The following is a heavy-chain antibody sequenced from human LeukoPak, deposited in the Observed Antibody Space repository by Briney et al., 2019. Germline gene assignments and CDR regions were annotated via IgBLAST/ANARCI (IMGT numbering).Heavy chain of an antibody. Sequence: GASVKVSCKASGYTFTCYYIHWVRQAPGQGLEWMGWINPNSGGTNYAQRFQGRVTMTRDTSISTAYMELSRLRSDDTAVYYCARDTARITIFGVAKYMDVWGKGTTVTVSS. J-gene: IGHJ6*03. D-gene: IGHD3-3*01. CDR3: ARDTARITIFGVAKYMDV. CDR1: GYTFTCYY. V-gene: IGHV1-2*02. CDR2: INPNSGGT.